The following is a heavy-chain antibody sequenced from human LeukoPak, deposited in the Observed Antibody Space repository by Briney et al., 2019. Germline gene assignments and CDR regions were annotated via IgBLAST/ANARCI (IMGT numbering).Heavy chain of an antibody. D-gene: IGHD6-13*01. CDR3: AKGSRLARYYFDY. V-gene: IGHV3-23*01. CDR1: GFTFSSYA. J-gene: IGHJ4*02. Sequence: GGSLRLSCAASGFTFSSYAMSWVRQAPGKGLEWVSAISGSGGSTYYADSVKGRFTISRDNSKSTLYLQMNSLRAEDTAVYYCAKGSRLARYYFDYWGQGTLVTVSS. CDR2: ISGSGGST.